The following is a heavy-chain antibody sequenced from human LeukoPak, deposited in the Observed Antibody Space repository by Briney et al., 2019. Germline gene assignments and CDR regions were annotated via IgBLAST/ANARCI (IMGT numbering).Heavy chain of an antibody. CDR2: IGGSGGGT. CDR1: GFTFSSHA. D-gene: IGHD5-18*01. J-gene: IGHJ4*02. Sequence: GGSLRLSCAASGFTFSSHAMSWVRQAPGKGLQWVSAIGGSGGGTYYADSVKGRFTISRDNSKNTLCLQINSLRAEDTAVYYCAKDLDGDTALTTDYWGQGTLVTVSS. V-gene: IGHV3-23*01. CDR3: AKDLDGDTALTTDY.